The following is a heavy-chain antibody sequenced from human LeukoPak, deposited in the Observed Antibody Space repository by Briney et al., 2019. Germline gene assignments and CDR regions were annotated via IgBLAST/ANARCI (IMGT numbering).Heavy chain of an antibody. CDR3: AKVNAPSDAFDI. CDR1: GFSFSTYA. Sequence: GGSLRLSCAASGFSFSTYAMSWVRQAPGKGLQWVSSISGAGGNTYYADSVKGRFIISRDNSKNTLYLQMNSLRAEDTAVYYCAKVNAPSDAFDIWGQGTMVTVSS. J-gene: IGHJ3*02. CDR2: ISGAGGNT. V-gene: IGHV3-23*01.